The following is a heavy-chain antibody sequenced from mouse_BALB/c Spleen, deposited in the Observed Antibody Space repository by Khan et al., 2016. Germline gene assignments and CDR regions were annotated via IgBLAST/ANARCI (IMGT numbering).Heavy chain of an antibody. CDR2: ISYRGST. CDR1: GYSITSDYA. Sequence: EVQLQESGPGLVKPSQSLSLTCTVTGYSITSDYAWNWIRQFPGNKLEWMGYISYRGSTSYNPSLKSRISITRDTSQNQFFLQMNPVTTEDTATYYWAREGGNWDAQAWFAYWGQGTRVTVSA. D-gene: IGHD4-1*02. V-gene: IGHV3-2*02. CDR3: AREGGNWDAQAWFAY. J-gene: IGHJ3*01.